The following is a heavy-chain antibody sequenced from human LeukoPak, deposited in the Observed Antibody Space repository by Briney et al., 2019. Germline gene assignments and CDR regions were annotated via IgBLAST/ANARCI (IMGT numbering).Heavy chain of an antibody. Sequence: PSETLSLTCTVSGGSISSYYWSRLRQPAGKGLEWIGRIYTSGSTNYNPSLKSRVTMSVDKSKNQFYLKLSSLTAPDPAVYYCAGAYYDFWSEYNWFDRWGQGTPVTVYS. CDR3: AGAYYDFWSEYNWFDR. CDR2: IYTSGST. D-gene: IGHD3-3*01. V-gene: IGHV4-4*07. J-gene: IGHJ5*02. CDR1: GGSISSYY.